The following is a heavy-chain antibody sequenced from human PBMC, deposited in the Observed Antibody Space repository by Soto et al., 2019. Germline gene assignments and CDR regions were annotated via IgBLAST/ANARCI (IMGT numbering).Heavy chain of an antibody. CDR2: IWYDGSNK. D-gene: IGHD2-15*01. CDR1: GFTFSSYG. J-gene: IGHJ3*02. Sequence: GGSLRLSCAASGFTFSSYGMHWVRQAPGKGLEWVAVIWYDGSNKYYADSVKGRFTISRDNSENTLYLQMNSLRAEDTAVYYCARPYCSGGSCGAFDIWGQGTMVTVS. V-gene: IGHV3-33*01. CDR3: ARPYCSGGSCGAFDI.